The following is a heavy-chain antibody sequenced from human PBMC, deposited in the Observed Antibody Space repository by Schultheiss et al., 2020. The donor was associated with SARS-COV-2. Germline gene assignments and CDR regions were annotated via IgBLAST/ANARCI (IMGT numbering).Heavy chain of an antibody. CDR1: GFTFGDYA. CDR2: IRSKAYGGTT. J-gene: IGHJ4*02. D-gene: IGHD2-8*02. V-gene: IGHV3-49*04. Sequence: GESLKISCTASGFTFGDYAMSWVRQAPGKGLEWVGFIRSKAYGGTTEYAASVKGRFTISRDDSKSIAYLQMNSLRAEDTAVYYCARVKIGSAFCTGGVCYTHYFDYWGQGTLVTVSS. CDR3: ARVKIGSAFCTGGVCYTHYFDY.